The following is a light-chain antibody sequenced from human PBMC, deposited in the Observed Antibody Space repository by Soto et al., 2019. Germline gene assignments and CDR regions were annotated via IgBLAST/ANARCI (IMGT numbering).Light chain of an antibody. CDR3: QQYNSYWT. J-gene: IGKJ1*01. Sequence: IRMTQSPSTVFASXGDRVTINCRARSSISRYLARYQQTPGXAPKIXNYEASTLKSGVTSRFGGSGCGKEFILTISSLQPDDFATYECQQYNSYWTFGQGTKVDIK. CDR1: SSISRY. CDR2: EAS. V-gene: IGKV1-5*03.